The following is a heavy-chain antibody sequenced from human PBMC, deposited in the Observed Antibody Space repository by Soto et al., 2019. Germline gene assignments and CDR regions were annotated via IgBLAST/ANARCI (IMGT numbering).Heavy chain of an antibody. CDR1: GFTFSSYS. CDR2: IRSSSSYI. J-gene: IGHJ4*02. D-gene: IGHD3-3*01. V-gene: IGHV3-21*01. CDR3: ARAAYYDFWSGYYSDY. Sequence: GGSLRLSCAASGFTFSSYSMNWVRQAPGKGLEWVSSIRSSSSYIYYAESEKGRFTISRDNAKNSLYLQMNILRAEDMSLCYCARAAYYDFWSGYYSDYWGQGTLVTVSS.